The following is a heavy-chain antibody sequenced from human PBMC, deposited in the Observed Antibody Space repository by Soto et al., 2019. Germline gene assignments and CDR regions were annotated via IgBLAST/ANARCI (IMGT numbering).Heavy chain of an antibody. Sequence: GGSLRLSCAASGFTFSSDAMSWVRQAPGKGLEWVSAISGSGGNTYYADSVKGRFSISRDNSKNTLYLQMSSLRGEDTAVYYCAKDAYGDRYYFDYWGQGTLVTVSS. CDR3: AKDAYGDRYYFDY. V-gene: IGHV3-23*01. CDR1: GFTFSSDA. J-gene: IGHJ4*02. D-gene: IGHD4-17*01. CDR2: ISGSGGNT.